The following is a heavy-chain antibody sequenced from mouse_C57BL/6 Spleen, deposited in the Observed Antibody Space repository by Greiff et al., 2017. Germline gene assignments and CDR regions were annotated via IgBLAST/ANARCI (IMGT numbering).Heavy chain of an antibody. D-gene: IGHD1-1*01. CDR2: IDPNSGGT. J-gene: IGHJ1*03. V-gene: IGHV1-72*01. Sequence: QVQLQQPGAELVKPGASVKLSCKASGYTFTSYWMHWVKQRPGRGLEWIGRIDPNSGGTKYNEKFKSKATLTVDKPSSTAYMQLSSLTSEDSAVYYCARNYYGSIYEGVGWYFDVWGTGTTVTVSS. CDR3: ARNYYGSIYEGVGWYFDV. CDR1: GYTFTSYW.